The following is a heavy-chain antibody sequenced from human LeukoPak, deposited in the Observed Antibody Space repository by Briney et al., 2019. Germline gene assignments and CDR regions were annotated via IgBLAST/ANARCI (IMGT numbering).Heavy chain of an antibody. D-gene: IGHD4-17*01. J-gene: IGHJ4*02. V-gene: IGHV1-69*13. CDR2: IIPIFGTA. CDR1: GGTXSSYA. Sequence: SVKVSCKASGGTXSSYAISWVRQAPGQGLEWMGGIIPIFGTANYAQKFQGRVTITADESTSTAYMELSSLRSEDTAVYYCARETTVTTGGNYFDYWGQGTMVTVSS. CDR3: ARETTVTTGGNYFDY.